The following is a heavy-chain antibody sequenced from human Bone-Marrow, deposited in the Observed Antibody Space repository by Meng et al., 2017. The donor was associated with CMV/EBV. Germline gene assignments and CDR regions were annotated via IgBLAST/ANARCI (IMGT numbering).Heavy chain of an antibody. Sequence: GESLKISCAASGFTFSSYAMHWVRQAPGKGLEWVAVISYDGSNKYYADSVKGRFTISRDNSKNTLYLQMNSLRAEDTAVYYCASLSEGYYYDSSGLASRFYWGQGTLVTVSS. CDR3: ASLSEGYYYDSSGLASRFY. J-gene: IGHJ4*02. CDR2: ISYDGSNK. CDR1: GFTFSSYA. D-gene: IGHD3-22*01. V-gene: IGHV3-30*04.